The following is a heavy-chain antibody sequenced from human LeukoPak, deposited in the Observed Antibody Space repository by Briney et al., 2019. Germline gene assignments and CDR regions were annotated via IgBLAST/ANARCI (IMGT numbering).Heavy chain of an antibody. CDR2: IYYSGST. J-gene: IGHJ5*02. CDR3: ARDRVRGTITYAGFDP. CDR1: GGSISSGGYY. Sequence: PSQTLSLTCTVSGGSISSGGYYWSWIRQHPGKGLEWIGYIYYSGSTYYNPSLKSRVTISIDTSKNQFSLNLISVTAADTAAYYCARDRVRGTITYAGFDPWGQGTLVTVSS. V-gene: IGHV4-31*03. D-gene: IGHD3-10*01.